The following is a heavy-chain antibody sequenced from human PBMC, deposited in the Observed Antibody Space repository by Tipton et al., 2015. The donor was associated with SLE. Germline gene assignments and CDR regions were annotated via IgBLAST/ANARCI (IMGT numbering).Heavy chain of an antibody. CDR2: IYHSGTT. CDR3: VRLELPATKADY. D-gene: IGHD5-24*01. Sequence: GLVKPSETLSLTCTVSGFSISSYYWGWIRQPPGKGLEWLGTIYHSGTTYYNPSLKSRLTLSIDTSKNQFSLKLSSVTATDTAVYYCVRLELPATKADYWGPGTLVTVSS. J-gene: IGHJ4*02. V-gene: IGHV4-38-2*02. CDR1: GFSISSYY.